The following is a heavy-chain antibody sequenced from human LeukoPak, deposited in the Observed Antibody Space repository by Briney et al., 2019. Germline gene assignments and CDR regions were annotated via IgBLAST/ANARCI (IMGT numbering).Heavy chain of an antibody. D-gene: IGHD3-10*01. V-gene: IGHV4-34*01. J-gene: IGHJ6*02. CDR3: ARLQITMVRGVITDYYYYGMDV. Sequence: SETLSLTCAVYGGSFSGYYWSWIRQPTGKGLECIGEINHSGSTNYNPSLKSRVTISVDTSKNQFSLKLSSVAAADTAVYYCARLQITMVRGVITDYYYYGMDVWGQGTTVTVSS. CDR1: GGSFSGYY. CDR2: INHSGST.